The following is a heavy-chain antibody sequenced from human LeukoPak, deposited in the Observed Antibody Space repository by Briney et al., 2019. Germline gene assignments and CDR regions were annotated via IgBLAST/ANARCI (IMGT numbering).Heavy chain of an antibody. D-gene: IGHD1-1*01. CDR3: ARDGMTDSFDY. CDR2: IYPGDSDA. V-gene: IGHV5-51*01. CDR1: GYTFTRYW. J-gene: IGHJ4*02. Sequence: GASLQISCEASGYTFTRYWIGWVRQMPGKGLEWMGIIYPGDSDARYSPSFQGQVTFSADKSISTAYLQWSSLKASDTAMYYCARDGMTDSFDYWGQGTLVTVSS.